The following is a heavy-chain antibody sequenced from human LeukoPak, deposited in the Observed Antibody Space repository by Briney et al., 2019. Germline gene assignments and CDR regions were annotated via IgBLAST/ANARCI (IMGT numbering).Heavy chain of an antibody. Sequence: PGGSLRLSCAASGFTFSSFWMSWVHQAPGKGLEWVANIKTDGSEKYYVDSVKGRFTTSRDNAKNSLSLQMNSLSAEDTAVYYCTRDWGGVAAGIDYWGQGTLVTVSS. CDR3: TRDWGGVAAGIDY. V-gene: IGHV3-7*01. CDR2: IKTDGSEK. CDR1: GFTFSSFW. D-gene: IGHD6-13*01. J-gene: IGHJ4*02.